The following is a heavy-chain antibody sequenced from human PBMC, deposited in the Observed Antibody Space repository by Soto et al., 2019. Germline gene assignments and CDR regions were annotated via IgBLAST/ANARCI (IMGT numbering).Heavy chain of an antibody. CDR3: IRPMTGTTRGFDY. CDR1: GFTFSDHY. V-gene: IGHV3-72*01. Sequence: EVQLVESGGGLVQPGGSLRLSCAVSGFTFSDHYMDWVRQAPGKGLEWVGRSRNKANSYTTEYAASVKGRFTISRDDSENSLYLPMDSLKTEDTAVYFCIRPMTGTTRGFDYWGQGTLVTVSS. J-gene: IGHJ4*02. D-gene: IGHD1-1*01. CDR2: SRNKANSYTT.